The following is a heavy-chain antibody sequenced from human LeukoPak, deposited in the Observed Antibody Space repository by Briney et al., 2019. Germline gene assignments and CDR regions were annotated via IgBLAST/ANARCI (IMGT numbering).Heavy chain of an antibody. CDR1: GFTVSSNY. CDR2: IYSGGST. CDR3: AKGAYSGYIDYYYYYMDV. J-gene: IGHJ6*03. D-gene: IGHD5-12*01. V-gene: IGHV3-53*01. Sequence: GGSLRLSCAASGFTVSSNYMSWVRQAPGKGLEWVSVIYSGGSTYYADSVKGRFTISRDNSKNTLYPQMNSLRAEDTAVYYCAKGAYSGYIDYYYYYMDVWGKGTTVTISS.